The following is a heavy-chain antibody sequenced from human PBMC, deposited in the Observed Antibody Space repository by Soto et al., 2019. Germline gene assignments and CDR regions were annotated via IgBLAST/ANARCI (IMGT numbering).Heavy chain of an antibody. D-gene: IGHD3-10*01. CDR3: ARRTGLLWFGELLYWFDP. CDR1: DGPFSGYY. Sequence: SETLSLTCAVYDGPFSGYYWSWIRQPPGKGLEWIGEINHSGSTNYNPSLKSRVTISVDTSKNQFSLKLSSMTAADTAVYYCARRTGLLWFGELLYWFDPWGQGTLVTVSS. CDR2: INHSGST. J-gene: IGHJ5*02. V-gene: IGHV4-34*01.